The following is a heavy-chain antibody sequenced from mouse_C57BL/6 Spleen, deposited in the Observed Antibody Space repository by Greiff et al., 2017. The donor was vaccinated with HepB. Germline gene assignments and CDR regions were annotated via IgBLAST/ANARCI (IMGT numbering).Heavy chain of an antibody. J-gene: IGHJ1*03. D-gene: IGHD1-1*01. Sequence: VKLVESGAELVKPGASVKISCKASGYAFSSYWMNWVKQRPGKGLEWIGQIYPGDGDTNYNGKFKGKATLTADKSSSTAYMQLSSLTSEDSAVYFCARKRSSYWYFDVWGTGTTVTVSS. V-gene: IGHV1-80*01. CDR1: GYAFSSYW. CDR2: IYPGDGDT. CDR3: ARKRSSYWYFDV.